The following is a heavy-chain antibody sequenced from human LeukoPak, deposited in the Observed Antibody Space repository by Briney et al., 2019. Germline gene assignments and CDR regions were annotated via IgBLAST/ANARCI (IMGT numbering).Heavy chain of an antibody. Sequence: SETLSLTCTVSGGSISSYYWSWIRQPPGKGLEWIGYIYYSGSTNYNPSLKSRVTISVDTSKNQFSLKLSSVTAADTAVYYCARGAGYSSSWYYYYYMDVWGKGTTVTISS. V-gene: IGHV4-59*01. CDR1: GGSISSYY. J-gene: IGHJ6*03. CDR2: IYYSGST. D-gene: IGHD6-13*01. CDR3: ARGAGYSSSWYYYYYMDV.